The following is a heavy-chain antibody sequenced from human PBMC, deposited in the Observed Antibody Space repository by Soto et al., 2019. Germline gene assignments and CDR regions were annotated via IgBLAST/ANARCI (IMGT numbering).Heavy chain of an antibody. V-gene: IGHV1-69*01. CDR1: GGTFSSYS. J-gene: IGHJ4*02. Sequence: QVQLVQSGAEVKKPGSSVKVSCKASGGTFSSYSINWVRQAPGQGLEWMGEIIPIFGTANYAQKFQGRVTITADESTRTADMELSSLRSEDTAVYYCARDGGRHSGGMDYWGQGTLVTVSS. CDR3: ARDGGRHSGGMDY. D-gene: IGHD1-26*01. CDR2: IIPIFGTA.